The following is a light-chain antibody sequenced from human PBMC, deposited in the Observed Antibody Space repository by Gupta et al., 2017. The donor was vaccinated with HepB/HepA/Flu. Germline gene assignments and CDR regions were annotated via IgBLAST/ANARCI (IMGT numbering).Light chain of an antibody. CDR3: CSYAGSSNVV. J-gene: IGLJ2*01. Sequence: QSALTQPASVSGSPGQSITISCTGTSSDVGSYNLVSWYQQHPGKAPKLMIYEVSKRPSGVSNRFSGSKSGNTASLTISGRQEEDEADYYCCSYAGSSNVVFGGGTKLTVL. V-gene: IGLV2-23*02. CDR1: SSDVGSYNL. CDR2: EVS.